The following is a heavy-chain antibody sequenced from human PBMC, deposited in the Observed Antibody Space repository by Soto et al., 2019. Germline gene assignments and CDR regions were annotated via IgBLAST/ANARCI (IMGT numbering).Heavy chain of an antibody. CDR1: GYTFTSYA. V-gene: IGHV1-3*01. CDR3: AREERLVNAFDI. J-gene: IGHJ3*02. D-gene: IGHD2-2*01. Sequence: QVPLVQSGAEVKKPGASVKVSCKASGYTFTSYAMHWVRQAPGQRLEWMGWINAGNGNTKYSQKFQGRVTITRDTSASTAYMELSSLRSEDTAVYYCAREERLVNAFDIWGQGTMVTVSS. CDR2: INAGNGNT.